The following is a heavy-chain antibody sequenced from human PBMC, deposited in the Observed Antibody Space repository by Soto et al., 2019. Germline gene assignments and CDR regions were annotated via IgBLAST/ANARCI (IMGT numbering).Heavy chain of an antibody. Sequence: ASVKVSCKASGYTFTSYGISWVRQAPGQGLEWMGWISADNGNTNYAQKFQGRVTMTTDTSASRAYMELSSLRSDDTAVYYCARGRGNCGFWRGPEPDAFDSWGQGTMVTVSS. CDR3: ARGRGNCGFWRGPEPDAFDS. CDR2: ISADNGNT. CDR1: GYTFTSYG. V-gene: IGHV1-18*01. D-gene: IGHD3-3*01. J-gene: IGHJ3*02.